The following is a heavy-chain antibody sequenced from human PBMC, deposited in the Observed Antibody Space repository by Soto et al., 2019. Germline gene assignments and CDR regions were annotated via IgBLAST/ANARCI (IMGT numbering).Heavy chain of an antibody. D-gene: IGHD3-3*01. CDR3: ARGQRFSDWFDP. J-gene: IGHJ5*02. CDR1: GGSMSSYY. Sequence: SETLSLTCTVSGGSMSSYYWTWIRQPAGKGLEWIGRVYSSGGTHYNPSLKSRVTISLETSKNHFSLRLLSVTDAETAVYYCARGQRFSDWFDPWGQGTLVTVS. V-gene: IGHV4-4*07. CDR2: VYSSGGT.